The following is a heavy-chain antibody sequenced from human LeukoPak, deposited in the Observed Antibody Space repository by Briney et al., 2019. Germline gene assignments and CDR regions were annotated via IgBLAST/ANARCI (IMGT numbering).Heavy chain of an antibody. Sequence: SEALSLTCTVSGDSISSHYWSWIRPPPGKGRGWIGYIYYSGSTNYNPTLMSRVTISVDTSKKQFSLMLSAVTAADTAIYYCARSAVTTSPDWIDPWGQGTLVAVSS. D-gene: IGHD4-17*01. CDR1: GDSISSHY. CDR3: ARSAVTTSPDWIDP. CDR2: IYYSGST. J-gene: IGHJ5*02. V-gene: IGHV4-59*11.